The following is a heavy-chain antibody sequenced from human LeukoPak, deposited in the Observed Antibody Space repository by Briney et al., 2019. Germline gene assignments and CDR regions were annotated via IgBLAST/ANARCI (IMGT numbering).Heavy chain of an antibody. Sequence: GGSLRLSCAASGFTVSSNYMSWVRQAPGKGLEWLSIIYTAGNTVSAESVKGRFIISRDNSRNTVHLQMNSLRDDDTAVYYCARGQIDLLRNYFDSWGPGTLVAVSS. CDR1: GFTVSSNY. J-gene: IGHJ4*02. D-gene: IGHD3-22*01. V-gene: IGHV3-66*01. CDR2: IYTAGNT. CDR3: ARGQIDLLRNYFDS.